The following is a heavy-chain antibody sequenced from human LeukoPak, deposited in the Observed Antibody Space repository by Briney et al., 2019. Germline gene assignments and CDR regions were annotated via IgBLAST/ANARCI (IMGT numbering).Heavy chain of an antibody. D-gene: IGHD3-22*01. CDR3: ARVAGSSGRRDYFDY. CDR1: GFTVGNNY. CDR2: LYSRGDP. Sequence: GALRLSCTASGFTVGNNYMSWVRQAPGKGLEWVSVLYSRGDPYYADSVKGRFTISRDSSKNTLYLQMNSLRAEDTAVYYCARVAGSSGRRDYFDYWGQGTLVTASS. V-gene: IGHV3-66*01. J-gene: IGHJ4*02.